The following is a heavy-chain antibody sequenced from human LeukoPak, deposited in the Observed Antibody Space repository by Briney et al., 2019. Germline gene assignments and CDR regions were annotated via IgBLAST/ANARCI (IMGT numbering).Heavy chain of an antibody. CDR2: ISGSGGST. Sequence: GGSLRLSCAASGFTFSSYAMTWVRQAPGKGLEWVSAISGSGGSTYYADSVKGRFTISRDNSKNTLYLQMNSLRAEDTAVYYCARAGEDYYDSSGYCNYWGQGTLVTVSS. D-gene: IGHD3-22*01. V-gene: IGHV3-23*01. CDR1: GFTFSSYA. CDR3: ARAGEDYYDSSGYCNY. J-gene: IGHJ4*02.